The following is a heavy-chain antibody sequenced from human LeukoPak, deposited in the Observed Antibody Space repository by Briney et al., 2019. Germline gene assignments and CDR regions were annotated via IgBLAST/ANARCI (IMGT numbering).Heavy chain of an antibody. Sequence: PGGSLRLSCAASGFTVSSNYMSWVRQAPGKGLEWVSSISSISSTIYYADSVKGRFTISRDNAKNSLYLQMNSLRPEDTAVYYCARCGDGLPCDFDYWGQGTLVTVSS. CDR2: ISSISSTI. J-gene: IGHJ4*02. D-gene: IGHD3-10*01. V-gene: IGHV3-11*04. CDR3: ARCGDGLPCDFDY. CDR1: GFTVSSNY.